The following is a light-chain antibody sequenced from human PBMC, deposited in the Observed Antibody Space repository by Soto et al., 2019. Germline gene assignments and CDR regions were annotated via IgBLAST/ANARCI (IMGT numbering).Light chain of an antibody. CDR2: DVS. Sequence: QSALTQPASVSGSAGQSITSSCTGTSSDVGGYNYVSWYQQHPGKAPKLMIYDVSNRPSGVSNRFSGSKSGNTASLTISGLQAEDEADYYCSSYTSSSTSYVFGTGTKLTVL. CDR3: SSYTSSSTSYV. CDR1: SSDVGGYNY. J-gene: IGLJ1*01. V-gene: IGLV2-14*01.